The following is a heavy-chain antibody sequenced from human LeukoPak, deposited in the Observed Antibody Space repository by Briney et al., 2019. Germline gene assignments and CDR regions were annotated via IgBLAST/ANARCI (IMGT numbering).Heavy chain of an antibody. D-gene: IGHD1-26*01. CDR2: INHSGST. Sequence: SETLSLTCAVYGGSFSGYYWSWIRQPPGKGLEWIGEINHSGSTNYNPSLKSRVTISVDTSKNQFSLKLSSVTAADTAVYYCARPHVGSGSYYQSDYWGQGTLVTVSP. CDR1: GGSFSGYY. V-gene: IGHV4-34*01. CDR3: ARPHVGSGSYYQSDY. J-gene: IGHJ4*02.